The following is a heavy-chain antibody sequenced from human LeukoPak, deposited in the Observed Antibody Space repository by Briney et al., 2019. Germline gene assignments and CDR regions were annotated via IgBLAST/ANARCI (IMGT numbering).Heavy chain of an antibody. V-gene: IGHV1-24*01. J-gene: IGHJ4*02. Sequence: ASVTVSCKVSGYTLTELSMHWVRQAPGKGLEWMGGFDPEDGETIYAQKFQGRVTMTEDTSTDTAYKELSSLRSEDTAVYYCAREVNDSSGYYYDYWGQGTLVTVSS. D-gene: IGHD3-22*01. CDR1: GYTLTELS. CDR3: AREVNDSSGYYYDY. CDR2: FDPEDGET.